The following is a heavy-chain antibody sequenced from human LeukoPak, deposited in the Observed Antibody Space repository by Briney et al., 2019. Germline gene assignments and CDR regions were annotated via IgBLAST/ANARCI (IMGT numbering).Heavy chain of an antibody. CDR2: IYSSGST. Sequence: SETLSLTCSVSGASISNFHWTWFRQPAGRGLEWIGLIYSSGSTLLNPSLKNRVAMSVDLTKNQLSLKLTSVNAADTAVYYCAREHHDSSGPWAFDTWGQGTMVTVSS. V-gene: IGHV4-4*07. CDR1: GASISNFH. J-gene: IGHJ3*02. CDR3: AREHHDSSGPWAFDT. D-gene: IGHD3-22*01.